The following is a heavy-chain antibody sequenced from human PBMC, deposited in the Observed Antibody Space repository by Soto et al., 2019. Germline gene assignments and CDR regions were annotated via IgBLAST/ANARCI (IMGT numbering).Heavy chain of an antibody. V-gene: IGHV3-33*01. CDR3: ARDAYLGSGSYAY. CDR2: IWYDGGNK. CDR1: GFTFSSYG. Sequence: GGSLRLSCAASGFTFSSYGMHWVRQAPGKGLEWVALIWYDGGNKYYADSVKGRFTISRDDSKNTLYLQMNSLRAEDTAVYYCARDAYLGSGSYAYWGQGTLVTVSS. D-gene: IGHD3-10*01. J-gene: IGHJ4*02.